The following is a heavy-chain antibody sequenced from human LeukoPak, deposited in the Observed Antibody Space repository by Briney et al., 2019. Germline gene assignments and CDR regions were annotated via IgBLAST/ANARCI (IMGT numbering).Heavy chain of an antibody. CDR3: AAGYNTNGAFDI. CDR2: ISSSSTYI. Sequence: PGGSLRLSCAASGFTFSTHTLNWVRQAPGKGLEWVSSISSSSTYIYYTDSVKGRFTISRDNAKNSLYLQMNSLRAEDTAVYYCAAGYNTNGAFDIWGQGTMVTVSS. D-gene: IGHD1-14*01. CDR1: GFTFSTHT. V-gene: IGHV3-21*01. J-gene: IGHJ3*02.